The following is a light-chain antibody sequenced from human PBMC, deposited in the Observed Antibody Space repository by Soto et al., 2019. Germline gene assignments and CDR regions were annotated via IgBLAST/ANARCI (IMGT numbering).Light chain of an antibody. J-gene: IGKJ2*01. CDR1: QSVSSNY. V-gene: IGKV3-20*01. Sequence: EIVLTQAPGTRSLSPGDRATLSCRASQSVSSNYLAWYQQKPGRAPRLLIYGASSRATGIPDKFSGRGSGTDFTLTISRLEPEDFAVYFCQQYGTSPYTFGQGAKLEI. CDR3: QQYGTSPYT. CDR2: GAS.